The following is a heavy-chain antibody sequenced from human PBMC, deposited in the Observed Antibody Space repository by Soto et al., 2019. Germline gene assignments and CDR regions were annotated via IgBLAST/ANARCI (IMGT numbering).Heavy chain of an antibody. Sequence: QVQLVESGGGVVQPGTSLRLSCAASGFTFRSYAMHWVRQAPGKGLEWVAVISYDGSNKYYADSVKGRFTISRDNSKNTLYLKMNTLRAEDTALYHCARDGGSYWGQGTPVIVSS. J-gene: IGHJ4*02. D-gene: IGHD3-16*01. CDR2: ISYDGSNK. CDR3: ARDGGSY. V-gene: IGHV3-30-3*01. CDR1: GFTFRSYA.